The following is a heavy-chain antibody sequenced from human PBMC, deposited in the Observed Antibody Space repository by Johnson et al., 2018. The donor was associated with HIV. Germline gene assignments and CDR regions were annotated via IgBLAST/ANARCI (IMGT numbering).Heavy chain of an antibody. D-gene: IGHD6-13*01. Sequence: QVQLVESGGGVVQPGRSLRLSCAASGFTFSSYAMHWVRQAPGKGLEWVAVISYGGSNKYYADSVKGRFTISRDNAKNTLYLEMNSLRVDYTAVYYCASSLSSRSHDAFDMWGQGTMVTVSS. CDR2: ISYGGSNK. CDR1: GFTFSSYA. CDR3: ASSLSSRSHDAFDM. V-gene: IGHV3-30-3*01. J-gene: IGHJ3*02.